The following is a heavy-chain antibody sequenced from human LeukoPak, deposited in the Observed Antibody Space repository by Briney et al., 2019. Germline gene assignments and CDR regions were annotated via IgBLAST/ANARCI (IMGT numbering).Heavy chain of an antibody. V-gene: IGHV4-59*08. Sequence: SETLSLTCTVSGVSISSYYWSWIRQPPGKGLEWIGYIYYSGSTNYNPSLKSRVTISVDTSKNQFSLKLSSVTAADTAVYYCARHVGTIAAAGTSWFDPWGQGTLVTVSS. CDR2: IYYSGST. CDR1: GVSISSYY. J-gene: IGHJ5*02. CDR3: ARHVGTIAAAGTSWFDP. D-gene: IGHD6-13*01.